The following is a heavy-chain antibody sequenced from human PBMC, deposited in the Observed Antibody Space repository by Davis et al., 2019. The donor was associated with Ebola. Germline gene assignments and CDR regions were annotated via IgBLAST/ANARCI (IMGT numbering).Heavy chain of an antibody. J-gene: IGHJ4*02. V-gene: IGHV5-51*01. CDR2: IYTGDSDT. D-gene: IGHD6-19*01. CDR1: GNSFTSHW. CDR3: ARRGVVAGRGYYFDY. Sequence: GESLKISCKDSGNSFTSHWIGWVRQMPGKGLDWMGIIYTGDSDTRYSPSLRGQVTISVDTSISTAYVQWNSLKASDTGIYYCARRGVVAGRGYYFDYWGQGTLVTVSS.